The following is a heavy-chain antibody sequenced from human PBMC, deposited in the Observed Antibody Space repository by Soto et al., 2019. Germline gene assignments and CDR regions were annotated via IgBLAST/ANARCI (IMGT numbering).Heavy chain of an antibody. CDR2: ISGSGGRT. D-gene: IGHD4-17*01. J-gene: IGHJ4*02. V-gene: IGHV3-23*01. CDR3: EKGLRDGDYLQFDY. CDR1: GFTFSSYA. Sequence: EVQLLESGGGLVQPGGSLRLSCAASGFTFSSYAMSWVRQAPGKGLEWVSAISGSGGRTYYEDSVKGRFTSSRDNSKNTLHLQMDSTRAEHKAVHYCEKGLRDGDYLQFDYWGQGSLVTVSS.